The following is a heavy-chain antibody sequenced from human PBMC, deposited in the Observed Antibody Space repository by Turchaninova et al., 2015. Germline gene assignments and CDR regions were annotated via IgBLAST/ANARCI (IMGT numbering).Heavy chain of an antibody. Sequence: PGASVKVSCKASGYTFTGYYIHWVRQAPGQGLEWMGRINPNSGGTDYAQNFQGRATMTRDTSISTAYMELSSLTSDDTAVDYCGKPGYCSSPNCYDDYWGQGTLVTVSS. CDR3: GKPGYCSSPNCYDDY. V-gene: IGHV1-2*06. D-gene: IGHD2-2*01. CDR1: GYTFTGYY. CDR2: INPNSGGT. J-gene: IGHJ4*02.